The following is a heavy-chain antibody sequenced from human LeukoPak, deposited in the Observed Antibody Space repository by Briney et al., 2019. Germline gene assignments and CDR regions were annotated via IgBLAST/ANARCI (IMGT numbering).Heavy chain of an antibody. CDR2: IYHSGTT. CDR1: AGSITTDGYY. J-gene: IGHJ4*02. Sequence: PSETLSLTCTVSAGSITTDGYYWSWIRQSPGKGLEWIGFIYHSGTTYYNPSLKSRVTISVDRSKNQFSLKLNSVTAADTAVFYCARGIDYTNHFDSWGQGTLVTVSS. V-gene: IGHV4-30-2*06. CDR3: ARGIDYTNHFDS. D-gene: IGHD4-11*01.